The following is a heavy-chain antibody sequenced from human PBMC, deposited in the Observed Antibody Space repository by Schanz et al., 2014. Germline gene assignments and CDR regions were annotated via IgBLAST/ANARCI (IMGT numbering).Heavy chain of an antibody. Sequence: DVQLVESGGGLVQPGGSLIISCSASGFTFSDYALHWVRQAPGKGLEWVSYISSSSSNTHYADSVKGRFTISRDNAKNSLYLQMNSLRDEDTAVYYCARDRPYYYESSGYYYYYGMDVWGQGTTVTVSS. CDR3: ARDRPYYYESSGYYYYYGMDV. CDR1: GFTFSDYA. J-gene: IGHJ6*02. V-gene: IGHV3-48*02. CDR2: ISSSSSNT. D-gene: IGHD3-22*01.